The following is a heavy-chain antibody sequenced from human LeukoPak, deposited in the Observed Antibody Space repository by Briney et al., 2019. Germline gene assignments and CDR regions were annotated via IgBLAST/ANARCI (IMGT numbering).Heavy chain of an antibody. CDR3: AKSIAVAGFAGGRTFDY. CDR1: GFTFSSYA. Sequence: GGSLRLSCAASGFTFSSYAMSWVRQAPGKGLEWVAFIRYDGSDKYYADSVKGRFTIARDNSKNTVYLQMNSLRAEDTAVYYCAKSIAVAGFAGGRTFDYWGQGTLVTVSS. J-gene: IGHJ4*02. D-gene: IGHD6-19*01. V-gene: IGHV3-30*02. CDR2: IRYDGSDK.